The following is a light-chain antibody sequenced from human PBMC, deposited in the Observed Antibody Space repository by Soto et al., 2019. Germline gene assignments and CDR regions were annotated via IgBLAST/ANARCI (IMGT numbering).Light chain of an antibody. CDR3: QQYNSYPLT. Sequence: DIQMTQAPSTLSASVGDRVNITCRASQSIGSWLAWYQQKPGKAPKVLMYKATTLESGVQSRFGGSGSGTEFTLTISSLQPDDFATYYCQQYNSYPLTFGGGTKVEIK. V-gene: IGKV1-5*03. J-gene: IGKJ4*01. CDR2: KAT. CDR1: QSIGSW.